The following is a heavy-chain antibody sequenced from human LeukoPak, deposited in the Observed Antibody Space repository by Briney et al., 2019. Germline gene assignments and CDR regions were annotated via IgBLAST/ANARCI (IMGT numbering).Heavy chain of an antibody. V-gene: IGHV4-30-4*01. CDR2: IYYSGST. D-gene: IGHD3-22*01. CDR3: ARESDGTYYYDSSGQIDY. J-gene: IGHJ4*02. CDR1: GGSISSGDYY. Sequence: PSEALSLTCTVSGGSISSGDYYWRWIRQPPGKGLEWIGYIYYSGSTYYNPSLKSRVTISVDTSKNQFSLKLSSVTAADTAVYYCARESDGTYYYDSSGQIDYWGQGTLVTVSS.